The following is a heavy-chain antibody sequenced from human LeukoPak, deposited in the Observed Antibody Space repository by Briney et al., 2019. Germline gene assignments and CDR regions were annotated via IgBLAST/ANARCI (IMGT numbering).Heavy chain of an antibody. CDR1: GFTFSSYA. D-gene: IGHD3-22*01. CDR3: AKRPDYYDSSGYYVARGGAFDI. CDR2: ISGSGGST. V-gene: IGHV3-23*01. J-gene: IGHJ3*02. Sequence: GGSLRLSCAASGFTFSSYAMSWVRQAPGKGLEWVSAISGSGGSTYYADSVKGRFTISRDNSKNTLYLQMNSLRAEDTAVYYCAKRPDYYDSSGYYVARGGAFDIWGQGTMVTVSS.